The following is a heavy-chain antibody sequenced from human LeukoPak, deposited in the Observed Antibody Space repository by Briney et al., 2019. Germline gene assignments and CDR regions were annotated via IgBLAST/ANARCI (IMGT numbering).Heavy chain of an antibody. CDR1: GGSISSSSYY. J-gene: IGHJ4*02. Sequence: PSETLSLTXTVSGGSISSSSYYWGWIRQPPGKGLEWIGSIYYSGSTYYNPSLKSRVTISVDTSKIQFSLKLSSVTAADTAVYYCARHIVTYYYDSSGYYFDYWGQGTLVTVSS. D-gene: IGHD3-22*01. CDR2: IYYSGST. V-gene: IGHV4-39*01. CDR3: ARHIVTYYYDSSGYYFDY.